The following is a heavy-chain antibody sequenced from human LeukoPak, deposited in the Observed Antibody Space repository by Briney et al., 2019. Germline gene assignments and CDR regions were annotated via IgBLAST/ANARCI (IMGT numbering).Heavy chain of an antibody. Sequence: GGSLRLSCAASGFTFSSYWMSWVRQAPGKGLEWVANIKQNGSEKYYVDSVKGRFTISRANAKNSLYLQMTSPTAEDTAVYYCVTVTIDDAFDIWGQGTMVTVSS. CDR3: VTVTIDDAFDI. V-gene: IGHV3-7*01. CDR2: IKQNGSEK. J-gene: IGHJ3*02. D-gene: IGHD4-17*01. CDR1: GFTFSSYW.